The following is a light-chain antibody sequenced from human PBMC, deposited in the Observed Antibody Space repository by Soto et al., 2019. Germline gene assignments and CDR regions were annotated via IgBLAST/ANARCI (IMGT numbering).Light chain of an antibody. V-gene: IGKV4-1*01. Sequence: DIVMTQSPDSLAVSLGERATINCKSSQSVLYSSNNKNYLAWYQQRPGQPLKLLIYWASTRESGVPDRFSGSGSGTDFTLTITSLQAEDVAVYYCQQYESTPPTFGQGTKLEIE. J-gene: IGKJ2*01. CDR3: QQYESTPPT. CDR2: WAS. CDR1: QSVLYSSNNKNY.